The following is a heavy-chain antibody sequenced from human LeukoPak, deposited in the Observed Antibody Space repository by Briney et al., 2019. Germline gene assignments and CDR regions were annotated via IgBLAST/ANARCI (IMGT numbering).Heavy chain of an antibody. CDR3: ARGGLVATYDY. D-gene: IGHD5-12*01. CDR2: IYHSGST. V-gene: IGHV4-30-2*01. Sequence: SETLSLTCTVSGGSISSGGYYWSWIRQPPGKGLEWIGYIYHSGSTYYNPSLKSRVTISVDRSKNQFSLKLSSVTAADTAVYYCARGGLVATYDYWGQGTLVTVSS. CDR1: GGSISSGGYY. J-gene: IGHJ4*02.